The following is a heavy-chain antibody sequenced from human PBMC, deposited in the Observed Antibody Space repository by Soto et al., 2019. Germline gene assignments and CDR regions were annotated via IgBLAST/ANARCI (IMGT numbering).Heavy chain of an antibody. Sequence: EVQLVESGGGLVKPGGSLRLSCAASGFTFSSYSMNWVRQAPGKGLEWVSSISSSSSYIYYADSVKGRFTISRDNAKNSLYLQMNSLRAEDTAVYYCARDRYSSSLYYYYGMDVWGQGTTVTVSS. CDR1: GFTFSSYS. CDR3: ARDRYSSSLYYYYGMDV. V-gene: IGHV3-21*01. CDR2: ISSSSSYI. J-gene: IGHJ6*02. D-gene: IGHD6-6*01.